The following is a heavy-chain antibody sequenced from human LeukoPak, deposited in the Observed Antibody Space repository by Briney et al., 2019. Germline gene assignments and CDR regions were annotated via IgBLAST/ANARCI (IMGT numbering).Heavy chain of an antibody. Sequence: SETLSLTCIVSGDSISSGSFYWGWIRQPPGKGLEWIGNIYYSGNTYYNPSLKSRVTISVDTFQNQFSLRLNSLTAADTAVYYCARVPPVYNSGNYYKGTHFDYWGQGALVTVSS. CDR1: GDSISSGSFY. J-gene: IGHJ4*02. CDR3: ARVPPVYNSGNYYKGTHFDY. V-gene: IGHV4-39*07. CDR2: IYYSGNT. D-gene: IGHD3-10*01.